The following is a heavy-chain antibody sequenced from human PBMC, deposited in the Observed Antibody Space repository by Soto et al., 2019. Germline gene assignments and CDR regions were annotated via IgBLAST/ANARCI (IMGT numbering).Heavy chain of an antibody. J-gene: IGHJ4*02. CDR1: GGSINNHY. V-gene: IGHV4-59*11. D-gene: IGHD7-27*01. Sequence: QVQLQESGPGLVKPSETLSLTCTVCGGSINNHYWSWIRQPPGKGLERIGYIYYTGSTNYNPSLKSRVTISVDTSKNQFSLSLTSLTAADTAIYYCARSNWYSEYWGQGTLVTVSS. CDR2: IYYTGST. CDR3: ARSNWYSEY.